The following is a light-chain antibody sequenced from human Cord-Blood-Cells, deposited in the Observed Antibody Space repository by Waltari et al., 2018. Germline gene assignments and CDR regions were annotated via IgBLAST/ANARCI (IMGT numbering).Light chain of an antibody. V-gene: IGKV1-39*01. J-gene: IGKJ2*03. Sequence: DIQMTQSPSSLSASVGDRVTITCRASQSISSYLNWYQQKPGKAPKLLIYDASNLQSGVPSRFSGSGSGTDFTLTISSLQPEDFATYYCQQSDSTPYSFGQGTKLEIK. CDR1: QSISSY. CDR3: QQSDSTPYS. CDR2: DAS.